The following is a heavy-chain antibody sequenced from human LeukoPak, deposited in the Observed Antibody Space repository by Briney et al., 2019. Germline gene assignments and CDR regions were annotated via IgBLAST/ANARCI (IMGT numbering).Heavy chain of an antibody. J-gene: IGHJ4*02. D-gene: IGHD3-3*01. CDR3: AKGKNVDVLRFLEWLSIFDY. Sequence: GGSPRLSCAASGFTFSSYAMSWVRQAPGKGLEWVSAISGSGGSTYYADSVKGRFTISRDNSKNTLYLQMNSLRAEDTAVYYCAKGKNVDVLRFLEWLSIFDYWAREPWSPSPQ. V-gene: IGHV3-23*01. CDR1: GFTFSSYA. CDR2: ISGSGGST.